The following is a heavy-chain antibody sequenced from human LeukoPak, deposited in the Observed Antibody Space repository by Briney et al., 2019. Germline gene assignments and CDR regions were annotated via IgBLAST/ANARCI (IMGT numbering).Heavy chain of an antibody. CDR2: MNPNSGNT. V-gene: IGHV1-8*02. CDR3: ATSRYSSILNDY. J-gene: IGHJ4*02. CDR1: GYTFTSYY. D-gene: IGHD6-13*01. Sequence: ASVKVSCKASGYTFTSYYMHWVRQATGQGLEWMGWMNPNSGNTGYAQKFQGRVTMTRNTSISTAYMELSSLRSEDTAVYYCATSRYSSILNDYWGQGTLVTVSS.